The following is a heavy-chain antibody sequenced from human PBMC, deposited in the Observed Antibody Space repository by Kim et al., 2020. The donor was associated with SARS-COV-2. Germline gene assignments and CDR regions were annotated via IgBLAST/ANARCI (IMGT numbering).Heavy chain of an antibody. D-gene: IGHD6-19*01. V-gene: IGHV3-64D*09. CDR1: GFTFSSYA. CDR3: VKGIAVAGTPTYYFDY. Sequence: GGSLRLSCSASGFTFSSYAMHWVRQAPGKGLEYVSAISSNGGSTYYADSVKGRFTISRDNSKNTLYLQMSSLRAEDTAVYYCVKGIAVAGTPTYYFDYWGQGTLVTVSS. CDR2: ISSNGGST. J-gene: IGHJ4*02.